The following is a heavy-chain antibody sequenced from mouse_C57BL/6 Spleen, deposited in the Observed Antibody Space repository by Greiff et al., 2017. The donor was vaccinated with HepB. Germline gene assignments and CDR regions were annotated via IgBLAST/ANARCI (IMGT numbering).Heavy chain of an antibody. CDR3: AREQDGNYVPSLSY. D-gene: IGHD2-1*01. V-gene: IGHV1-54*01. Sequence: LQESGAELVRPGTSVKVSCKASGYAFTNYLIEWVKQRPGQGLEWIGVINPGSGGTNYNEKFKGKATLTADKSSSTAYMQLSSLTSEDSAVYFCAREQDGNYVPSLSYWGQGTLVTVSA. CDR1: GYAFTNYL. J-gene: IGHJ3*01. CDR2: INPGSGGT.